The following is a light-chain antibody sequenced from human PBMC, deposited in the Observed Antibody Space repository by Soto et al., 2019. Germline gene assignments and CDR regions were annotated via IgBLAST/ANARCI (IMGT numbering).Light chain of an antibody. Sequence: QSVLTQPPSASGTPGQRVTISCSGSSSNIGSNTVNWYQQLLGTAPKLLIYSNNQRPSGVPDRFSGSKSGTSASLVISGLQSEDEADYYCAAWDDSLNGVVFGGGTKLTVL. CDR2: SNN. CDR3: AAWDDSLNGVV. CDR1: SSNIGSNT. J-gene: IGLJ2*01. V-gene: IGLV1-44*01.